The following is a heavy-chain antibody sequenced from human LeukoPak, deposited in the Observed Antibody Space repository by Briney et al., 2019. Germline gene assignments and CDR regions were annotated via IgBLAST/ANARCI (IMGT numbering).Heavy chain of an antibody. CDR3: ARQSRDGSKTRGYYFDY. J-gene: IGHJ4*02. CDR1: GYIFANYW. D-gene: IGHD3-10*01. V-gene: IGHV5-51*01. Sequence: GESLKISCQASGYIFANYWIGWVRQMPGKGLESMGLIYPADSDTTYSPSCQGQVTISAAKSLNPVYLQWSSLQASDTAMYYCARQSRDGSKTRGYYFDYWGQGTLVTVSS. CDR2: IYPADSDT.